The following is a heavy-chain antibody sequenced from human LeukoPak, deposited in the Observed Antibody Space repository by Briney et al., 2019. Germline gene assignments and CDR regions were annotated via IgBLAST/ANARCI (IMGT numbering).Heavy chain of an antibody. D-gene: IGHD4-17*01. CDR1: GGSISSGAYY. Sequence: SETLSLTCTVSGGSISSGAYYWGWIRQPAGKGLEWIGYIYYSGSTYYNPSLKSRVTISVDTSKNQFSLKLSSVTAADTAVYYCARGYGDYYFDYWGQGTLVTVSS. CDR2: IYYSGST. J-gene: IGHJ4*02. CDR3: ARGYGDYYFDY. V-gene: IGHV4-30-4*08.